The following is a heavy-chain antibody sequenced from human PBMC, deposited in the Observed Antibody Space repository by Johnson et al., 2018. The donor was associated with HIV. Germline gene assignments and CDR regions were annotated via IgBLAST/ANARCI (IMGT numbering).Heavy chain of an antibody. CDR3: ATLSLIAAPDPFDI. Sequence: QEQLVESGGGVVQPGRSLRLSCAASGFTFTSYAMHWVRQAPGKGLEWVAVISYDGSNKYYADSVKGRFTISRDNSKNTLYLQMNSLSAEDTAVYYCATLSLIAAPDPFDIWGQGTRVTVSS. J-gene: IGHJ3*02. CDR2: ISYDGSNK. D-gene: IGHD6-6*01. V-gene: IGHV3-30*04. CDR1: GFTFTSYA.